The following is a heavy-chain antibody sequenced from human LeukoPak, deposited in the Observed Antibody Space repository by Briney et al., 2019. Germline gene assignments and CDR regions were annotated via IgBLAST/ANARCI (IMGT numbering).Heavy chain of an antibody. J-gene: IGHJ3*02. CDR3: ARLGSSDI. CDR1: GYTFTGYQ. CDR2: INPNTGAT. D-gene: IGHD3-16*01. V-gene: IGHV1-2*02. Sequence: ASVKVSCKASGYTFTGYQMHWVRQAPGQGLEWMGWINPNTGATNYAQKFQGRVTMTRDTSLSTAYMKLSSLRSDDTAVYYCARLGSSDIWGQGTMVTVSS.